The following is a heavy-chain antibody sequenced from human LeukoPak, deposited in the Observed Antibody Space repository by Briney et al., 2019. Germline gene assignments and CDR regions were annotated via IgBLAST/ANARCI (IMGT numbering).Heavy chain of an antibody. CDR2: IWFDGSTE. Sequence: GRSLRPSFSAFGFTFCRSGMPWIRLAPGKGLGWVSAIWFDGSTEYYADSVKSRFTISKDNSKNTLNLQMNSLRGEDTAVYYCARENWDHCSGRTCYGVFDLWGQGTMVTVSA. CDR1: GFTFCRSG. CDR3: ARENWDHCSGRTCYGVFDL. V-gene: IGHV3-33*01. D-gene: IGHD2-2*01. J-gene: IGHJ3*01.